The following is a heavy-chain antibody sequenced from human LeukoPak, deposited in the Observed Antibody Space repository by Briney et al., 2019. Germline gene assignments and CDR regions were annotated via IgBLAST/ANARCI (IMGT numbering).Heavy chain of an antibody. Sequence: GGSLRLSCAASGFPFNAYWMTWVRQAPGKGLEWVANIRQDGDTKYYVDSVKGRFTISRDNAMNSLYLQMSSLRAEDTAIYYCARSLPYGTTWYGRSDFWGQGTLVTVSS. CDR2: IRQDGDTK. CDR1: GFPFNAYW. J-gene: IGHJ4*02. CDR3: ARSLPYGTTWYGRSDF. V-gene: IGHV3-7*03. D-gene: IGHD6-13*01.